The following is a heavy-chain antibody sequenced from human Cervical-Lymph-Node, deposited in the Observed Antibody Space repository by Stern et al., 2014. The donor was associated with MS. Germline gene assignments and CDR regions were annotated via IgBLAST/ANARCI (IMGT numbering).Heavy chain of an antibody. CDR2: IYTSGRT. CDR1: GGSISSGSYY. D-gene: IGHD6-6*01. CDR3: ARGAYSSSSNWFDP. V-gene: IGHV4-61*02. Sequence: QVQLQESGPGLVKPSQTLSLTCTVSGGSISSGSYYWSWIRQPAGKGLEWIGRIYTSGRTNYNPSLKSRVTLSVDTSKNQFSLKLSSVTAADTAVYYCARGAYSSSSNWFDPWGQGTLVTVSS. J-gene: IGHJ5*02.